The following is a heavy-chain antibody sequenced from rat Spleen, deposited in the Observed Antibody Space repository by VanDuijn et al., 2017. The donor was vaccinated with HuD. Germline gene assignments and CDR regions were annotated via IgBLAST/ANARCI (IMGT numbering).Heavy chain of an antibody. CDR3: VREELGVDY. V-gene: IGHV4-2*01. Sequence: EVQLVESGGGLVQPGRSLKLSCAASGFNFNDYWMGWVRQAPGKGLEWIGEVNKDSRTIKYSPSLKDKFTISRDNAQNTLYLQMNKLGSEDTAVYYCVREELGVDYWGQGVMVTVSS. D-gene: IGHD4-3*01. CDR2: VNKDSRTI. J-gene: IGHJ2*01. CDR1: GFNFNDYW.